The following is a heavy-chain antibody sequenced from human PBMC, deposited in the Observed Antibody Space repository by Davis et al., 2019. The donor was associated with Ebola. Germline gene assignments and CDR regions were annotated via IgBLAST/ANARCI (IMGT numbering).Heavy chain of an antibody. CDR1: GYSFTSYW. J-gene: IGHJ6*03. CDR3: ARQDYDFWSGYGKGEYYYYYMDV. V-gene: IGHV5-10-1*01. Sequence: PGGSLRLSCKGSGYSFTSYWISWVRQMPGKGLEWMGRIDPSDSYTNYSPSFQGHVTISADKSISTAYLQWSSLKASDTAMYYCARQDYDFWSGYGKGEYYYYYMDVWGKGTTVTVSS. D-gene: IGHD3-3*01. CDR2: IDPSDSYT.